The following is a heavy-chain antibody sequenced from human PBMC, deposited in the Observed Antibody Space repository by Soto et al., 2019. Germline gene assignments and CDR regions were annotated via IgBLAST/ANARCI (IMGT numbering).Heavy chain of an antibody. CDR2: ISGSGGSK. J-gene: IGHJ3*02. V-gene: IGHV3-23*01. CDR1: GFTFSSYA. D-gene: IGHD4-17*01. Sequence: EVQLLESGGGLVQPGGSLRLSCAASGFTFSSYAMSWVRQAPGKGLEWVSAISGSGGSKYYADSVKGRFTISRDNSKNTLYMQMNSLRAEDTAVYYCAKFWARGDSDSRAFDIWGQGTMVAVSS. CDR3: AKFWARGDSDSRAFDI.